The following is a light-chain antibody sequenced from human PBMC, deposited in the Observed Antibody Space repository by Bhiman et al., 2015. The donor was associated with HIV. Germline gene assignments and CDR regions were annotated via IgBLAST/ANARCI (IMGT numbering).Light chain of an antibody. CDR1: SLRTYY. J-gene: IGLJ3*02. CDR3: HSRDNSRDNGGHLWV. CDR2: AKN. Sequence: SSELTQDPAVSVALGQTVRITCQGDSLRTYYASWYQQKPGQAPVLVIYAKNNRPSGIPDRFSGSSSGNTASLTITGAQAEDEADYYCHSRDNSRDNGGHLWVFGGGTKLTVL. V-gene: IGLV3-19*01.